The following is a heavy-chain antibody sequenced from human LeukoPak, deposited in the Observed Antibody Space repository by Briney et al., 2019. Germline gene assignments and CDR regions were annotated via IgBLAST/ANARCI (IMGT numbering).Heavy chain of an antibody. CDR1: GFTFSSYA. D-gene: IGHD1-7*01. CDR2: ISYDGSNK. Sequence: QPGGSLRLSCAAPGFTFSSYAMHWVRQAPGKGLEWVAVISYDGSNKYYADSVKGRFTISRDNSKNTLYLQMNSLRAEDTAVYYCAREHNWNYYFDYWGQGTLVTVSS. J-gene: IGHJ4*02. V-gene: IGHV3-30-3*01. CDR3: AREHNWNYYFDY.